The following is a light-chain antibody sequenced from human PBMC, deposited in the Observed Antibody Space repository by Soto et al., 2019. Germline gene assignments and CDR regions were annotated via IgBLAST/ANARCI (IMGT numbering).Light chain of an antibody. CDR3: SSYTSTSTV. J-gene: IGLJ1*01. Sequence: QSVLTQPASVSGSPGQSITISCTGISSDGDDYKDVSWYQQHPGKAPKLMIYEVTYRPSGVSNRFSGSKSGNTASLTIPGLQAEDEADYYCSSYTSTSTVFGTGTKLTVL. V-gene: IGLV2-14*01. CDR2: EVT. CDR1: SSDGDDYKD.